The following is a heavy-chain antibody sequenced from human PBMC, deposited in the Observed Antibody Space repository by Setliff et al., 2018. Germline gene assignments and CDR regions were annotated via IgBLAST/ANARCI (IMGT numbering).Heavy chain of an antibody. V-gene: IGHV4-59*11. CDR2: IYYSGTT. J-gene: IGHJ4*02. CDR1: GGSIIGHY. CDR3: ARGRGSGGNPLWY. Sequence: SETLSLTCTVSGGSIIGHYWNWIRQTPGKGLEWIGYIYYSGTTNYNPSLKSRVTISVDTSKNHFSLRLSSVTAADTAVYYCARGRGSGGNPLWYWGQGTLVTVSS. D-gene: IGHD2-15*01.